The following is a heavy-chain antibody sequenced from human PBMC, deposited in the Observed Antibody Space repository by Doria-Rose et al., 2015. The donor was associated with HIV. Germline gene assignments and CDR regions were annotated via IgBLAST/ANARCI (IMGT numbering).Heavy chain of an antibody. J-gene: IGHJ4*02. D-gene: IGHD6-13*01. CDR3: ARIKSSRWYHKYYFDF. V-gene: IGHV2-26*01. Sequence: HESGPVLVKPTETLTLTCTVSGVSLSSPGMGVSWIRQPPGKALEWLANIFSDDERSYKTSLKSRLTISRGTSKSQVVLTMTDMDPVDTATYYCARIKSSRWYHKYYFDFWGQGTLVIVSA. CDR2: IFSDDER. CDR1: GVSLSSPGMG.